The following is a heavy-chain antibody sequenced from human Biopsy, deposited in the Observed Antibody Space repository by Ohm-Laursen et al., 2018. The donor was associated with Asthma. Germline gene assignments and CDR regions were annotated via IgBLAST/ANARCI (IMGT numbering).Heavy chain of an antibody. D-gene: IGHD2-15*01. J-gene: IGHJ4*02. CDR1: GFTFSSYA. CDR3: AKGGGDIVVVISATTLDY. CDR2: VSGSGGNT. Sequence: SLRLSCSASGFTFSSYAMNWVRQAPGKGLEWVSTVSGSGGNTYYADSVKGRFTIPRDNSKNTLYLQMNSLRAEDTAVYYCAKGGGDIVVVISATTLDYWGQGALVTVSS. V-gene: IGHV3-23*01.